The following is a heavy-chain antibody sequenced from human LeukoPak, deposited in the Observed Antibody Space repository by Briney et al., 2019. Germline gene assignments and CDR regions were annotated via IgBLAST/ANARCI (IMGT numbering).Heavy chain of an antibody. CDR2: ISHSGTT. J-gene: IGHJ5*02. Sequence: PSETLSLTCTVSGYSISSGYFWGWIRQPPGKGLEWIGSISHSGTTYYNPSLKSRITISQDTSKNQFSLKLSSVTAADTAVYYCARHIVRGVIITLKFDPWGQGTLVTVSS. D-gene: IGHD3-10*01. V-gene: IGHV4-38-2*02. CDR3: ARHIVRGVIITLKFDP. CDR1: GYSISSGYF.